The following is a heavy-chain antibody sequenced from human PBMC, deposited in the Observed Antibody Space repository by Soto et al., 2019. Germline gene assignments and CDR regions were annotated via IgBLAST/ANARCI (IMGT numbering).Heavy chain of an antibody. D-gene: IGHD1-1*01. CDR2: INPSGGST. J-gene: IGHJ4*02. V-gene: IGHV1-46*01. Sequence: ASVKVSCKAPGYTFTSYYMHWVRQAPGQGLEWMGIINPSGGSTSYAQKFQGRVTITRDTSANTAYMELSSLRSEDTSVYYCARDPGTGAALRAYHFDYWGQGTLVTVSS. CDR3: ARDPGTGAALRAYHFDY. CDR1: GYTFTSYY.